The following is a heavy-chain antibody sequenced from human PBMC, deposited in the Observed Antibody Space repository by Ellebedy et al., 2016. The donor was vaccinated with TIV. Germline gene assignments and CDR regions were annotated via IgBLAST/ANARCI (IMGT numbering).Heavy chain of an antibody. D-gene: IGHD3-10*02. J-gene: IGHJ4*02. V-gene: IGHV1-2*02. CDR2: INPNTGAT. CDR3: AKALSAYDYYVLDF. Sequence: AASVKVSCKTSGYTFAGYYIHWVRQAPGQGLEWMGWINPNTGATKYAQKFPGRVTMTRATSISTTYTELSSLRSDDAAVYYCAKALSAYDYYVLDFWGQGTLLTVSS. CDR1: GYTFAGYY.